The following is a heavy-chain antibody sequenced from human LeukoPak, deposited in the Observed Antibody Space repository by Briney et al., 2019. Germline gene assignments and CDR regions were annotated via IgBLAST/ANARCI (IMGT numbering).Heavy chain of an antibody. Sequence: GGSLRLSCAASGLTVSSSYMSWVRQAPGKGLEWVSIIYNDGSTYYADSMKGRFTISRDNSKNTLYLQVNSLRTEDTAMYYCARNILFAFDIWGQGTMVTVSS. V-gene: IGHV3-53*01. CDR2: IYNDGST. CDR1: GLTVSSSY. CDR3: ARNILFAFDI. J-gene: IGHJ3*02.